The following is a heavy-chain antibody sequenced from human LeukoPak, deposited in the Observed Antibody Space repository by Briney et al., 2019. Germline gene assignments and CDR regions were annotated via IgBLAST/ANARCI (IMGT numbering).Heavy chain of an antibody. CDR3: AKLGQIRHFDFVNWFDS. V-gene: IGHV3-30*18. CDR2: ISSDATNK. J-gene: IGHJ5*01. CDR1: GFTFSRFA. D-gene: IGHD3-9*01. Sequence: GGSRRLSCVASGFTFSRFAMHWVRQAPGKGPEWVSLISSDATNKYYADSVKGRFTISRDNSRNTLHLQMNSLRAEDTAVYYCAKLGQIRHFDFVNWFDSWGQGTLVIVSS.